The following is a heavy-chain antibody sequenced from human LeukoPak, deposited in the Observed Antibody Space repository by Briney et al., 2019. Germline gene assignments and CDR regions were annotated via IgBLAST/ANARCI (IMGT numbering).Heavy chain of an antibody. CDR3: ARTRGDTYYFDY. CDR2: IYSGGST. V-gene: IGHV3-66*01. Sequence: GGSLRLSCAASGFTVSSIYMRWVRRAPERGLEWVSVIYSGGSTYYADSVKGRFTISRDNSKNTLYLQMNSLRAEDTAVYYCARTRGDTYYFDYWGQGTLVTVSS. D-gene: IGHD3-16*01. J-gene: IGHJ4*02. CDR1: GFTVSSIY.